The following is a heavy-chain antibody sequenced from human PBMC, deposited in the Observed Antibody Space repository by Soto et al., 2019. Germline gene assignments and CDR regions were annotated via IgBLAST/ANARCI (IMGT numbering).Heavy chain of an antibody. V-gene: IGHV3-48*03. J-gene: IGHJ5*02. CDR2: ISSRGTVK. Sequence: GESLKISCAASGFTFSNYEMNWVRQAPGKGLEWISYISSRGTVKYNADSVKGRFTISRDNAKNSLYLQMNSLRAEDTAVYYCTRYRWFDAWGQGTLVTVSS. CDR3: TRYRWFDA. CDR1: GFTFSNYE. D-gene: IGHD3-16*02.